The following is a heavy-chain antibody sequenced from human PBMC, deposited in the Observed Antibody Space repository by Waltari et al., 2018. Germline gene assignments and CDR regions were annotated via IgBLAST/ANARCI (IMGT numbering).Heavy chain of an antibody. CDR2: MNPNSGNT. Sequence: QVQLVQSGAEVQKPGASVKVSCKASGYTFTSYDINWVRQATGQGLEWMGWMNPNSGNTGYAQKFQGRVTMTRNTSISTAYMELSSLRSEDTAVYYCASPIAAAGPGYYYYYGMDVWGQGTTVTVSS. CDR3: ASPIAAAGPGYYYYYGMDV. J-gene: IGHJ6*02. D-gene: IGHD6-13*01. V-gene: IGHV1-8*01. CDR1: GYTFTSYD.